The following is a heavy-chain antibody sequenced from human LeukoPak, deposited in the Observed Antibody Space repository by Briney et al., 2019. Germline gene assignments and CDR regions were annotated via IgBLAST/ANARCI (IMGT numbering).Heavy chain of an antibody. CDR1: GYTFTGYY. Sequence: ASVKVSCKASGYTFTGYYMHWVRQAPGQGLEWMGWINPNSGGTNYAQKLQGRVTMTTDTSTSTAYMELRSLRSDDTAVYYCARSRGSSTSSYYYYGMDVWGQGTTVTVSS. V-gene: IGHV1-2*02. CDR2: INPNSGGT. CDR3: ARSRGSSTSSYYYYGMDV. J-gene: IGHJ6*02. D-gene: IGHD2-2*01.